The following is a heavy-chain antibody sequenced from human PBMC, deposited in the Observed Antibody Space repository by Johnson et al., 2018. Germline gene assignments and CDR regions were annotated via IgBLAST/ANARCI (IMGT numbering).Heavy chain of an antibody. CDR1: GFSLDDYA. CDR3: VKPFFVKHYFDY. J-gene: IGHJ4*02. D-gene: IGHD3-3*01. V-gene: IGHV3-9*01. Sequence: VQLVQSGGGLVQPGRSLRLSCAASGFSLDDYAMHWVRQAPGKGLEWVSGISWNSGTIGYGDSVKGRFTISRDNAKNTLYLQMNSLRPEDTAGYYCVKPFFVKHYFDYWGQGSLVTVSS. CDR2: ISWNSGTI.